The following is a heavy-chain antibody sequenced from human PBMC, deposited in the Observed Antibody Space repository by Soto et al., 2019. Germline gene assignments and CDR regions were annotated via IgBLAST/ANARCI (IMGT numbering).Heavy chain of an antibody. D-gene: IGHD3-22*01. V-gene: IGHV5-10-1*01. J-gene: IGHJ4*02. CDR1: GYSFAGDG. CDR3: TIQIYDSDTGPNFQYYFNS. CDR2: IDPSDSQT. Sequence: ESLKISWNGSGYSFAGDGITWVRQKPGKGLDWMGRIDPSDSQTYYSPSFRGHVTISFTKSITTVFLQWSSLRASDTAMYYCTIQIYDSDTGPNFQYYFNSWGQGTPVNVSS.